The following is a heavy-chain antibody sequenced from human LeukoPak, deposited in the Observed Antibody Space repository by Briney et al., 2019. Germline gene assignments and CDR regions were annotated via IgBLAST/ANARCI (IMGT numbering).Heavy chain of an antibody. CDR3: ARFGYYYYDSSGFSSGDY. Sequence: SETLSLTCTVSGGSVSSGSYYWSWIRQPPGKGLEWIGYIYYSGSTNYNPSLKSRVTISVDTSKNQFSLKLSSVTAADTAVYYCARFGYYYYDSSGFSSGDYWGQGTLVTVSS. CDR1: GGSVSSGSYY. V-gene: IGHV4-61*01. J-gene: IGHJ4*02. CDR2: IYYSGST. D-gene: IGHD3-22*01.